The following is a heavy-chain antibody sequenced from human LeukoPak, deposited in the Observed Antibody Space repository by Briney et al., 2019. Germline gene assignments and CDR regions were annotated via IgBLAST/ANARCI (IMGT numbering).Heavy chain of an antibody. J-gene: IGHJ4*02. V-gene: IGHV3-23*01. CDR2: ISGSGGST. D-gene: IGHD1-26*01. Sequence: GGSLRLSCAASGFPFSTYAMSWVRQAPGKGLEWVSAISGSGGSTYYADSVKGWFTISRDNSKNTLYLQMNSLRAEDTAVYYCANYQALGKYYFDYWGQGTLVTVSS. CDR1: GFPFSTYA. CDR3: ANYQALGKYYFDY.